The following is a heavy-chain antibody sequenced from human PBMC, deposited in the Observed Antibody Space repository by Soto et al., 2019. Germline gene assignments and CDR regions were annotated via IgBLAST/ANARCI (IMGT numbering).Heavy chain of an antibody. J-gene: IGHJ5*02. CDR2: ISDDGTKK. CDR3: PKGCGSGYDLCGS. Sequence: QVQLVEFGGGVVQPGRSLRLSCTASGFTFNNHGIHWVRQPPGKGLEWVAVISDDGTKKYYADSVKGRFTISRDNSKNALYRHMNSLRTEDTALYYCPKGCGSGYDLCGSWGQGTLVTVSS. CDR1: GFTFNNHG. V-gene: IGHV3-30*18. D-gene: IGHD5-12*01.